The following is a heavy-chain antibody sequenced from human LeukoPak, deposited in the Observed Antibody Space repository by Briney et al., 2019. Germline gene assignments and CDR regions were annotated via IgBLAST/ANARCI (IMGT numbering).Heavy chain of an antibody. CDR3: ARDPGGGRDDFDY. D-gene: IGHD1-14*01. Sequence: PGGSLRLSCAASGFTFSSYAMPWVRQAPGKGLEWVAVISYDGSNKYYADSVKGRFTISRDNSKNTLYLQMNSLRAEDTAVYYCARDPGGGRDDFDYWGQGTLVTVSS. CDR2: ISYDGSNK. V-gene: IGHV3-30-3*01. CDR1: GFTFSSYA. J-gene: IGHJ4*02.